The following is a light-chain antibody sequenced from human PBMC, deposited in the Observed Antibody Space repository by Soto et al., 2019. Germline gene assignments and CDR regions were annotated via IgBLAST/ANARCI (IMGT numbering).Light chain of an antibody. CDR1: QSVSSSY. CDR3: QQYDTSPFT. J-gene: IGKJ3*01. Sequence: EIVLTQSPGTLSLSPGERATLSCRASQSVSSSYLAWYQQKPGQAPRLLIYGASRRATGIPDRFSGSGSGTDFTLSISRLEPEDFAVYYYQQYDTSPFTFGPGTKVDIK. CDR2: GAS. V-gene: IGKV3-20*01.